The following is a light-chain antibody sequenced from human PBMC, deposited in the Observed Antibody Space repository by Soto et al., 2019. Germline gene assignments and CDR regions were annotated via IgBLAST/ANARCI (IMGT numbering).Light chain of an antibody. CDR1: SSDVGGYNY. J-gene: IGLJ2*01. Sequence: QSALTQPPSASGSPGQSVTISCTGMSSDVGGYNYVSWYQQHPGKAPKLMIYEVTKRPSGVPDRFSGSKSGNTASLTVSGLQAGDEADYYCSSYAGSNSVLFGGGTKLTVL. CDR2: EVT. V-gene: IGLV2-8*01. CDR3: SSYAGSNSVL.